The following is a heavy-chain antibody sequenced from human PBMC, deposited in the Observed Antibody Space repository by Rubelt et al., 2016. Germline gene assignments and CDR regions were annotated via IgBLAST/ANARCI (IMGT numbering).Heavy chain of an antibody. V-gene: IGHV4-34*02. Sequence: QVQLQQWGAGLLKPSETLSLICAVYGASFSDYYWTWIRQPPGKGLEWIGEISHSGTTYYNPSLKSRVTISVDTSRDQFSLKLTSVTAADTALYYCATEIGGGSGWYHDNWGLGTLVTVSS. CDR1: GASFSDYY. D-gene: IGHD6-19*01. CDR2: ISHSGTT. CDR3: ATEIGGGSGWYHDN. J-gene: IGHJ1*01.